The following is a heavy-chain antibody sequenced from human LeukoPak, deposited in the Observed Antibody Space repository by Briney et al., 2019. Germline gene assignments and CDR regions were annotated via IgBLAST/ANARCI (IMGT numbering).Heavy chain of an antibody. CDR1: GFTFSSYW. CDR2: IKQDGSEK. Sequence: GGSLRLSCAASGFTFSSYWMSWVRQAPGKGLEWVANIKQDGSEKYYVDSVKGRFTISRDNAKNSLYLQMGSLRAEDMAVYYCARDARYDFWSGYFYYYYMDVWGKGTTVTVSS. V-gene: IGHV3-7*01. J-gene: IGHJ6*03. CDR3: ARDARYDFWSGYFYYYYMDV. D-gene: IGHD3-3*01.